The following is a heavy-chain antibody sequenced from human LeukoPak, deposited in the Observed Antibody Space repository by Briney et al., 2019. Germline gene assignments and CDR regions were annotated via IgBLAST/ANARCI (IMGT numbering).Heavy chain of an antibody. D-gene: IGHD4-17*01. Sequence: GGSLRLSCAASGFTLSSFAMSWVRQAPGKGLEWVSAIVGSGASTYYADSVKGRFTISRDNSKNTLHLQMDSLRAEDTAIYHCAKVRVVGDYNWFFDLWGRGTLVTVSS. CDR2: IVGSGAST. CDR3: AKVRVVGDYNWFFDL. J-gene: IGHJ2*01. V-gene: IGHV3-23*01. CDR1: GFTLSSFA.